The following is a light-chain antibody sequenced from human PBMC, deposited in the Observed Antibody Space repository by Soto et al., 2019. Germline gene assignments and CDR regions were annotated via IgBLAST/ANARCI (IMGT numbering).Light chain of an antibody. CDR1: NIGSKS. Sequence: SYELTRPPSVSVAPGKTARITCGGNNIGSKSVHWYQQKPGQAPVLVIYYDSDRPSGIPERFSGSNSGNTATLTISRVEAGDEADYYCQVWDSSSAHPVFGGGTKLTVL. CDR2: YDS. V-gene: IGLV3-21*04. J-gene: IGLJ3*02. CDR3: QVWDSSSAHPV.